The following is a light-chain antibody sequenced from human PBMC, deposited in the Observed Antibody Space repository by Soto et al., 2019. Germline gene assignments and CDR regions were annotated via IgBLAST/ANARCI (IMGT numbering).Light chain of an antibody. J-gene: IGLJ1*01. V-gene: IGLV1-40*01. Sequence: QSVLTQPPSVSGAPGQRVTISRTGSSSNIGAGYDVHWYQQLPGTAPKLLIYSNSNRPSGVPDRFSGSKSGSSASLAITGLQDEDEADYHCQSYDSSLSSYVFGSGTKVTVL. CDR1: SSNIGAGYD. CDR2: SNS. CDR3: QSYDSSLSSYV.